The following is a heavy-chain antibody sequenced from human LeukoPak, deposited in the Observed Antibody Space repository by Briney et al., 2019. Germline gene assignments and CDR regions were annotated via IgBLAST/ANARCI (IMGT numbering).Heavy chain of an antibody. V-gene: IGHV4-34*01. CDR2: INHSGST. CDR3: ARQWLVSPLFDY. D-gene: IGHD6-19*01. CDR1: GGSFSGYY. J-gene: IGHJ4*02. Sequence: SETLSLTCAVYGGSFSGYYWSWIRQPPGKGLKWIGEINHSGSTYYNPSLRSRVTVSVHTSKNQLSLKLSSVTAADTAVYYCARQWLVSPLFDYWGQGTLVTVSS.